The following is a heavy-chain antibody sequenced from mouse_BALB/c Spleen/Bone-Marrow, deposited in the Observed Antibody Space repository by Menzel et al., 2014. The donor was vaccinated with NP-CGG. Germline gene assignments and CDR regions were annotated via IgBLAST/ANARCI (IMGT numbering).Heavy chain of an antibody. V-gene: IGHV7-3*02. J-gene: IGHJ3*01. CDR3: ARGAYGNYFAWFVY. CDR2: IRDKANGNTT. CDR1: GFTFTDYY. D-gene: IGHD2-1*01. Sequence: EVKLMESGGGLVQPGGSLRLSCATSGFTFTDYYMSWVRQPPGKALEWLGFIRDKANGNTTEYSASVKGRFTISRDNSQSILYLRMNTLRAEDSATYYCARGAYGNYFAWFVYWGQGTLVTVSA.